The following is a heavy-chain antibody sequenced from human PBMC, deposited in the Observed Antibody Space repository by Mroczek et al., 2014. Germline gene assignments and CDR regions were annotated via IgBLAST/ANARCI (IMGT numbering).Heavy chain of an antibody. CDR1: GFTFSSYA. CDR3: ARHVLRYFDPYNWFDP. J-gene: IGHJ5*02. Sequence: VQLVESGGGLVQPGGSLRLSCAASGFTFSSYAMSWVRQAPGKGLEWVSAISGSGGSTYYADSVKGRFTISRDNSKNTLYLQMNSLRAEDTAVYYCARHVLRYFDPYNWFDPWGQGTQVTVSS. CDR2: ISGSGGST. V-gene: IGHV3-23*04. D-gene: IGHD3-9*01.